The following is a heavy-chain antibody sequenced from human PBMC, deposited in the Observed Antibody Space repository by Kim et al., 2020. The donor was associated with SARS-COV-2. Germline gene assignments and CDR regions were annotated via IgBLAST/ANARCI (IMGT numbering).Heavy chain of an antibody. CDR1: GYTFTSYA. Sequence: ASVKVSCKASGYTFTSYAMHWVRQAPGQRLEWMGWINACNGNTKYSQKFQGRVTITRDTSASTAYMELSSLRSEDTAVYYCASQYDILTADYYYYYGMDVWAKGPRSPSP. CDR3: ASQYDILTADYYYYYGMDV. CDR2: INACNGNT. J-gene: IGHJ6*02. D-gene: IGHD3-9*01. V-gene: IGHV1-3*01.